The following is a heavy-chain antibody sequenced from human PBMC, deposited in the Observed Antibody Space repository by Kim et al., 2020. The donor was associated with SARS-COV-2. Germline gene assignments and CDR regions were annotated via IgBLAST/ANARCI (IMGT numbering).Heavy chain of an antibody. J-gene: IGHJ6*02. CDR1: GGTFSSYA. V-gene: IGHV1-69*13. Sequence: SVKVSCKASGGTFSSYAISWVRQAPGQGLEWMGGIIPIFGTANYAQKFQGRVTITADESTSTAYMELSSLRSEDTAVYYCASPRLGDYGSKIQLVYYYGMDVWGQGTTVTVSS. CDR3: ASPRLGDYGSKIQLVYYYGMDV. CDR2: IIPIFGTA. D-gene: IGHD4-17*01.